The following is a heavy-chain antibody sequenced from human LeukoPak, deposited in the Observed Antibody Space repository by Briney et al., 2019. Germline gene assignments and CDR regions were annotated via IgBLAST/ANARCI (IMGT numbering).Heavy chain of an antibody. D-gene: IGHD3-10*01. J-gene: IGHJ4*02. CDR3: ARHMGVYGSGSYCPDY. CDR2: IYPGDSDT. CDR1: GYSFTRYW. V-gene: IGHV5-51*01. Sequence: GESLKISCKAPGYSFTRYWIGWVRQMPGKGREWMGIIYPGDSDTRYNPPFQGRVTISFDKSTSTAYLQWGTLKASDTAMYYCARHMGVYGSGSYCPDYWGQGTPVTVSS.